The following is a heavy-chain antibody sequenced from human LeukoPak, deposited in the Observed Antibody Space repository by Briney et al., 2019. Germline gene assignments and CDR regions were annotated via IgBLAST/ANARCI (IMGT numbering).Heavy chain of an antibody. CDR3: ARGGQNSWVSFDY. V-gene: IGHV5-51*01. CDR2: IYPGDSDT. Sequence: HGESLKISCKGSGYSFTNSWIGWVRQMPGKGLEWMGIIYPGDSDTRYSPSFQGQVTISADKSISTAYLQWSSLKASDAAMYYCARGGQNSWVSFDYWAQGTLVTVSS. CDR1: GYSFTNSW. J-gene: IGHJ4*02. D-gene: IGHD2-15*01.